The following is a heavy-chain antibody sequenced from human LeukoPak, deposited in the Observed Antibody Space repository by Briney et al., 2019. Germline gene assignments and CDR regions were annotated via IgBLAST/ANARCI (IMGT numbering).Heavy chain of an antibody. V-gene: IGHV3-73*01. Sequence: GGSLRLSCTAPGFTFSASAMHWVRQASGKGLEWVGRIRSKANNYATAYAASVNGRFTISRDDSKNTAYLQMNSLKSEDSAAYYCIRPMGSSTWFDPWGQGTLVTVSS. CDR2: IRSKANNYAT. CDR3: IRPMGSSTWFDP. D-gene: IGHD1-26*01. J-gene: IGHJ5*02. CDR1: GFTFSASA.